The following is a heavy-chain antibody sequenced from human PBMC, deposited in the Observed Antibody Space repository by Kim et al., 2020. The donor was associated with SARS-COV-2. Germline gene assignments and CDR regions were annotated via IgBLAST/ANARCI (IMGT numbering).Heavy chain of an antibody. D-gene: IGHD1-26*01. V-gene: IGHV1-3*01. Sequence: KVQGRVTSTRDTSASTAYMELSSLRSEDTAVYYCARDGRVGADRVYYFDYWGQGTLVTVSS. CDR3: ARDGRVGADRVYYFDY. J-gene: IGHJ4*02.